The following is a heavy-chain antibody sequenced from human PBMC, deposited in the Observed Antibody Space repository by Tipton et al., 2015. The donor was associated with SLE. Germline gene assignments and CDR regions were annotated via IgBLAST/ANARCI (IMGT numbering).Heavy chain of an antibody. CDR3: ARDLAYCSSTSCFDYFDY. CDR1: GGSISSGSYY. D-gene: IGHD2-2*01. Sequence: LRLSCTVSGGSISSGSYYWSWIRQPAGKGLEWIRRIYTSGSTNYNPSLKSRVTISVDTTKNQFSLKLSSVTAADTAVYYCARDLAYCSSTSCFDYFDYWGQGTLVTVSS. V-gene: IGHV4-61*02. CDR2: IYTSGST. J-gene: IGHJ4*02.